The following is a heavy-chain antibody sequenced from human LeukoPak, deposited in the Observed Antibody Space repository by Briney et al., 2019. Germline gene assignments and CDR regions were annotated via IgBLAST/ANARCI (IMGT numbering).Heavy chain of an antibody. V-gene: IGHV4-39*01. J-gene: IGHJ4*02. CDR1: GGSISSSSYY. Sequence: PSETLSLTCTVSGGSISSSSYYWGWIRQPPGKGLEWIGSIYYSGSTYYDPSLKSRVTISVDTSKNQFSLQLSSVTAADTAVYYCARSGLGPYYFDYGGQGTLVTVSS. CDR3: ARSGLGPYYFDY. CDR2: IYYSGST. D-gene: IGHD3/OR15-3a*01.